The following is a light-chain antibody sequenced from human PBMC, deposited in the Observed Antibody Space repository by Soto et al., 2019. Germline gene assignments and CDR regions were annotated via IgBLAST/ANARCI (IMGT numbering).Light chain of an antibody. CDR3: SSYAGSNTVV. CDR1: TSDVGGYNF. V-gene: IGLV2-8*01. CDR2: EVS. J-gene: IGLJ2*01. Sequence: SVLTQPPSASGSPGQSVTISCTGTTSDVGGYNFVSWYQQYPGKAPKLMIYEVSKRPLGVPDRFSGSKSGNTASLTISGLQADDEADYYCSSYAGSNTVVFGGGTKVTVL.